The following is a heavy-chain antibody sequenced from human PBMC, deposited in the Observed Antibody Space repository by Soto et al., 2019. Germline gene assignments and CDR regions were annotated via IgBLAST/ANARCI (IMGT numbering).Heavy chain of an antibody. CDR2: INAGNGNT. J-gene: IGHJ4*02. Sequence: QVQLVQSGAEVKKPGASVKVSCKTSGYTFTNYAIHWVRQAPGQRLEWMGWINAGNGNTKYSQNFQGRVTITRDTAASTAYMELSSRRSEDTAGYYCARGYGDYWGQGSLVTVSS. CDR1: GYTFTNYA. V-gene: IGHV1-3*01. D-gene: IGHD6-25*01. CDR3: ARGYGDY.